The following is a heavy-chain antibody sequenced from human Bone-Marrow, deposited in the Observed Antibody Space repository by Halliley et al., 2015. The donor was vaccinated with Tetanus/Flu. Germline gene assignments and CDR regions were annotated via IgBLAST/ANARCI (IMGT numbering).Heavy chain of an antibody. V-gene: IGHV1-69*10. CDR3: ATSGSNDYINGASAY. D-gene: IGHD4-4*01. Sequence: GGRSPFLTVANYAPGFQGRVTISADTSTDTAYMELSSLRSDDTAVYYCATSGSNDYINGASAYWGQGTLVTVSS. CDR2: RSPFLTVA. J-gene: IGHJ4*02.